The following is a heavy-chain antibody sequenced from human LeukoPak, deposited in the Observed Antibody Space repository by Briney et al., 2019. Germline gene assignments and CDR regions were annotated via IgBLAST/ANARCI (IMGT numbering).Heavy chain of an antibody. V-gene: IGHV3-30*18. CDR1: GFTFSSYG. Sequence: GGSLRLSCAASGFTFSSYGMHWVRQAPGKGLEWVAVISYDGSNKYYADSVEGRFTISRDNSKNTLYLQMNSLRAEDTAVYYCAKEGSTGDPDKIEKLRFLEWLFPNYYYGMDVWGQGTTVTVSS. D-gene: IGHD3-3*01. J-gene: IGHJ6*02. CDR3: AKEGSTGDPDKIEKLRFLEWLFPNYYYGMDV. CDR2: ISYDGSNK.